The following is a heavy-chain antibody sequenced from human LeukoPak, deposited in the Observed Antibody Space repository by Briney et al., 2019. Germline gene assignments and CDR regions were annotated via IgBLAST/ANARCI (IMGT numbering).Heavy chain of an antibody. CDR3: AKGGNYGSYNWFDP. CDR2: INWNSGGI. V-gene: IGHV3-9*01. D-gene: IGHD3-10*01. Sequence: GGSLRLSCAASGFTFDDYAMHWVRQAPGKGLEWVSGINWNSGGIGYADSVKGRFTISRDNAKASLCLQMNSLRAEDTALYYCAKGGNYGSYNWFDPWGQGTLVTVSS. J-gene: IGHJ5*02. CDR1: GFTFDDYA.